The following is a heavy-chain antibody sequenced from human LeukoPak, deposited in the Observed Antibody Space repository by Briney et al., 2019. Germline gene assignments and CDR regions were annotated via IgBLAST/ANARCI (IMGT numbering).Heavy chain of an antibody. CDR3: QFGEMATMGFDY. CDR1: GGSISSGSYY. D-gene: IGHD5-24*01. V-gene: IGHV4-61*02. J-gene: IGHJ4*02. Sequence: SQTLSLTCTVSGGSISSGSYYWSWIRQPAGKGLEWIGRIYTSGSTNYNPSLKSRVTISVDTSKNQFSLKLSSVTAADTAVYYCQFGEMATMGFDYWGQGTLVTVSS. CDR2: IYTSGST.